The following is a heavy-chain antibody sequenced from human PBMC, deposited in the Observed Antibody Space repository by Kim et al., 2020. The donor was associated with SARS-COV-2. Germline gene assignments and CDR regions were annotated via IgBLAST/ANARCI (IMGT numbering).Heavy chain of an antibody. J-gene: IGHJ5*02. Sequence: KSRVTISVDTSKNQFSLKLSSVTAADTAVYYCAREAIVVVPAAMTGWFDPWGQGTLVTVSS. V-gene: IGHV4-30-2*04. CDR3: AREAIVVVPAAMTGWFDP. D-gene: IGHD2-2*01.